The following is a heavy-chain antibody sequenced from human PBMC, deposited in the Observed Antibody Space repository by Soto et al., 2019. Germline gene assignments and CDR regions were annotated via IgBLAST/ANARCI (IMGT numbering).Heavy chain of an antibody. V-gene: IGHV3-23*01. CDR2: ISGSGGST. D-gene: IGHD6-19*01. CDR1: GFTFSSYA. J-gene: IGHJ6*02. Sequence: GGSLRLSCAASGFTFSSYAMSWVRQAPGKGLEWVSAISGSGGSTYYADSVKGRFTISRDNSKNTLYLQMNSLRAEDTAVYYCAKDGSSGFPLSGYYYYYGMDVWGQGTTVTVSS. CDR3: AKDGSSGFPLSGYYYYYGMDV.